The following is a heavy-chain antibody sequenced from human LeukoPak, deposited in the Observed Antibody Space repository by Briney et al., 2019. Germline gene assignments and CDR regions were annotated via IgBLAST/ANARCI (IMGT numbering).Heavy chain of an antibody. CDR2: ISGSGGST. Sequence: GGSLRLSCAASGFTFSSYGMSWVRQAPGKGLEWVSAISGSGGSTYYADSVKGRFTISRDNSKNTLYLQMNSLRAEDTAVYYCAKDGIYYYDSSGYPDYWGQGTLVTVSS. D-gene: IGHD3-22*01. CDR1: GFTFSSYG. J-gene: IGHJ4*02. CDR3: AKDGIYYYDSSGYPDY. V-gene: IGHV3-23*01.